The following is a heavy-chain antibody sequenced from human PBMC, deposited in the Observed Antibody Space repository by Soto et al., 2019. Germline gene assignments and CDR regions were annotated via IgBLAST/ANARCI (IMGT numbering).Heavy chain of an antibody. Sequence: QLQLQESGSGLVKPSQTLSLTCAVSGGSISSGGYSWSWIRQPPGKGLEWIGYIYHSGSTYYNPSLKSRVXXXVXWSKNQFSLKLSSVTAADTAVYYCARWWMYAPRFDPRGQGTLVTVSS. J-gene: IGHJ5*02. CDR2: IYHSGST. CDR3: ARWWMYAPRFDP. CDR1: GGSISSGGYS. D-gene: IGHD2-8*01. V-gene: IGHV4-30-2*01.